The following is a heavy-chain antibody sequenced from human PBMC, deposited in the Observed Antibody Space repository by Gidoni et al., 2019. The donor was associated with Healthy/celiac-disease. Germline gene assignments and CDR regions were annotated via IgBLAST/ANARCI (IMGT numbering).Heavy chain of an antibody. CDR2: INHSGST. V-gene: IGHV4-34*01. CDR3: ARGALQVRTGTEIDY. J-gene: IGHJ4*02. D-gene: IGHD1-7*01. CDR1: GGSFSGYY. Sequence: QVQLQQWGAGLLKPSETLSLTCAVYGGSFSGYYWSWIRQPPGKGLEWIGEINHSGSTNYNPSLKSRVTISVDTSKNQFSLKLSSVTAADTAVYYCARGALQVRTGTEIDYWGQGTLVTVSS.